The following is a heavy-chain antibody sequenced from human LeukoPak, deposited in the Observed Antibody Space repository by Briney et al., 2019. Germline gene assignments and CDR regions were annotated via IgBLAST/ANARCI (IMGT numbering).Heavy chain of an antibody. CDR1: GFTFSSYN. D-gene: IGHD3-22*01. CDR2: ISSSDNYI. Sequence: GGSLRLSCAASGFTFSSYNMNWVRQAPGKGLEWVSYISSSDNYIYYADSVKGRFTISRDDAKNSLYLQMNSLRAEDTAVYYCAGGGYYDTSGSKDGFHVWGQGTRVTVSS. CDR3: AGGGYYDTSGSKDGFHV. V-gene: IGHV3-21*06. J-gene: IGHJ3*01.